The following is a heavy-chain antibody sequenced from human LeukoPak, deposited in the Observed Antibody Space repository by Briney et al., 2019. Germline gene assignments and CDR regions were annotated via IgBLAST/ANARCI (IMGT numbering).Heavy chain of an antibody. CDR1: GGTFSSYA. J-gene: IGHJ4*02. Sequence: SVKVSCKASGGTFSSYAISWVGQAPGQGVEWMGGIIPIFGTSIYAQKFQRRFTITADESTSTAYMELSSLRSEDTAVYYCARENCSGGSCYFDTLAYFDYWGQGTLVTVSS. D-gene: IGHD2-15*01. CDR3: ARENCSGGSCYFDTLAYFDY. CDR2: IIPIFGTS. V-gene: IGHV1-69*01.